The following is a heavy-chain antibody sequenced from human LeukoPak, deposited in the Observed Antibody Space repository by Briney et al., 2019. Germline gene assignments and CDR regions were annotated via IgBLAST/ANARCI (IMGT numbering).Heavy chain of an antibody. CDR3: AKYFGGWYEDY. Sequence: GGSLRLSCAVSGFTFSSYAMSWVRQAPGKGLQWVSAISAGGTTNYADSVKGRFTISRDNSKNTLYLQMNSLRAEDTAVYYCAKYFGGWYEDYWGQGTLVTVSS. J-gene: IGHJ4*02. D-gene: IGHD6-19*01. CDR1: GFTFSSYA. V-gene: IGHV3-23*01. CDR2: ISAGGTT.